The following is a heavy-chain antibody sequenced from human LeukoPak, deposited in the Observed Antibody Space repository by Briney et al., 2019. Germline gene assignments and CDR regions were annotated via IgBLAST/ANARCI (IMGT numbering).Heavy chain of an antibody. CDR2: MYYSGST. CDR1: GGSISSYY. D-gene: IGHD6-19*01. Sequence: SETLSLTCTVSGGSISSYYWIWLRQPPGKGLEWIGYMYYSGSTNYNPSLKSRLTISVDTSKNQFSLKLSSVTAADTAVYYCARGSGWYYYWGQGTLVTVSS. J-gene: IGHJ4*02. V-gene: IGHV4-59*01. CDR3: ARGSGWYYY.